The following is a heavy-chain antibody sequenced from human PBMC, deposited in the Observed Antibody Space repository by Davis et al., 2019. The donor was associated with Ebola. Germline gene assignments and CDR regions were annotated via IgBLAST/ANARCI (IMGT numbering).Heavy chain of an antibody. CDR1: GGSISSSSYY. D-gene: IGHD2-21*02. J-gene: IGHJ6*02. CDR2: IYYSGSI. Sequence: MPSETLSLTCTVSGGSISSSSYYWGWIRQPPGKGLEWIGTIYYSGSIYYNPSLKSRVTISVDTSKNQFSLKLSSVTAADTAVYYCARQGVGTAISYYYGMDVWGQGTTVTVSS. CDR3: ARQGVGTAISYYYGMDV. V-gene: IGHV4-39*01.